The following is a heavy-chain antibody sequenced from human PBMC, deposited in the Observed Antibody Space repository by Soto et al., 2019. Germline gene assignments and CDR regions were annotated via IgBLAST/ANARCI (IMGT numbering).Heavy chain of an antibody. V-gene: IGHV3-30*18. CDR2: ISYDGSNK. CDR1: GFTVSSYG. D-gene: IGHD3-3*01. Sequence: GSLRLSCAASGFTVSSYGMHWVRQAPGKGLEWVAVISYDGSNKYYADSVKGRFTISRDNSKNTLYLQMNSLRAEDTAVYYCAKSPGGYYSFDIWGQGTMVTVSS. J-gene: IGHJ3*02. CDR3: AKSPGGYYSFDI.